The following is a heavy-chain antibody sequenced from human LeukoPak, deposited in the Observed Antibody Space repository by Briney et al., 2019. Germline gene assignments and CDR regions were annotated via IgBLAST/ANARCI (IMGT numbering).Heavy chain of an antibody. J-gene: IGHJ4*02. Sequence: GASVKVSCKASGYTFTSYGISWVRQAPGQGLEWMGWISAYNGNTNYAQKLQGRVTMTTDTSTSTAYMELRSLRSDDTAVYYCARAQGIHSSGWNDYWGQGTLVTVPS. V-gene: IGHV1-18*01. CDR3: ARAQGIHSSGWNDY. CDR1: GYTFTSYG. CDR2: ISAYNGNT. D-gene: IGHD6-19*01.